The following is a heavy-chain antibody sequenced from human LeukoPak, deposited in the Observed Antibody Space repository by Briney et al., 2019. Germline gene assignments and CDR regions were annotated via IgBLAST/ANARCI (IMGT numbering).Heavy chain of an antibody. V-gene: IGHV3-48*01. CDR2: IRSSSSTI. Sequence: GGSLRLSCAASGFTFSNAWMSWVRQVPGKGLEWVSYIRSSSSTIYYADSVKGRFTISTDNANNSLYLQMNSLRAEDTAVYYCARSLRNAFDIWGQRTMVTVSS. J-gene: IGHJ3*02. CDR3: ARSLRNAFDI. D-gene: IGHD3-3*01. CDR1: GFTFSNAW.